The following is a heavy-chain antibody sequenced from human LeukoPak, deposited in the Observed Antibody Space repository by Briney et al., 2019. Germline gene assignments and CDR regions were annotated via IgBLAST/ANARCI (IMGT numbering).Heavy chain of an antibody. D-gene: IGHD1-26*01. Sequence: SVKVSCKASGGIFSSYAISWVRQAPGQGLEWMGAIIPIFGTAHYAQKFQGRVTVTADESTSTAYMELSRLISEDTAVYYCARAKSVGPASLFDYWGQGTLVTVSS. J-gene: IGHJ4*02. CDR2: IIPIFGTA. V-gene: IGHV1-69*13. CDR1: GGIFSSYA. CDR3: ARAKSVGPASLFDY.